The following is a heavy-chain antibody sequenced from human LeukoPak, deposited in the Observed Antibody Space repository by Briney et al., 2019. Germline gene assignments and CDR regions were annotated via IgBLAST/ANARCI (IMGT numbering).Heavy chain of an antibody. Sequence: ASRKRLEWMGWISPNSGGREYPQKYQGIVTMTRDTSISTAYIELSSLSSEDTAVYYCARAYIDDSSGYFGSFPDYYYYYMDVWGKGTTVTVSS. CDR2: ISPNSGGR. D-gene: IGHD3-22*01. J-gene: IGHJ6*03. V-gene: IGHV1-2*02. CDR3: ARAYIDDSSGYFGSFPDYYYYYMDV.